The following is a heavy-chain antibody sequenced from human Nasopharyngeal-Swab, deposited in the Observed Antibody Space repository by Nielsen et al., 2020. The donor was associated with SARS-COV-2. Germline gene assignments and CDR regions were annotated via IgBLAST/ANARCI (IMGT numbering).Heavy chain of an antibody. V-gene: IGHV3-74*01. J-gene: IGHJ3*01. CDR2: INTDGTST. CDR1: GFTFSSYW. D-gene: IGHD2-2*01. Sequence: GGSLRLSCAASGFTFSSYWMHWVRQAPGKGLVWVSRINTDGTSTSYADSVEGRLTIARDNAKNTLYMQMNSLRDEDTAVYYCVRGPSSGYANDAFGVWGQGTMVTVSS. CDR3: VRGPSSGYANDAFGV.